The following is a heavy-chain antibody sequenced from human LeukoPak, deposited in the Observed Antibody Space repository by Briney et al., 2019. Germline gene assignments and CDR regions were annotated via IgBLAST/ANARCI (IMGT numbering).Heavy chain of an antibody. CDR3: AKVHPWYYYDSSGYPDY. CDR2: ISGSGGST. J-gene: IGHJ4*02. CDR1: GFTFSSYA. D-gene: IGHD3-22*01. Sequence: PGGSLRLSCAASGFTFSSYAMSWVRQAPGKGLEWVSAISGSGGSTYYADSVKGRFTISRDNSKNTLYLQMNSLRAEDTAVYYCAKVHPWYYYDSSGYPDYWGQGTLVTVSS. V-gene: IGHV3-23*01.